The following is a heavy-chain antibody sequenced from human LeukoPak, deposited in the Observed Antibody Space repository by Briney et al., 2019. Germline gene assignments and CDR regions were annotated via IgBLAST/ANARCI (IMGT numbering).Heavy chain of an antibody. CDR2: INLSGGST. J-gene: IGHJ4*02. Sequence: GASVKVSCKASGYTFTSYYMHWVRQAPGQGLEWMGIINLSGGSTSYAQKFQGRVTMTRDTSTSTVYMELSSLRSEDTAVYYCARGDVDYDSSGYYYVYWGQGTLVTVSS. D-gene: IGHD3-22*01. V-gene: IGHV1-46*01. CDR3: ARGDVDYDSSGYYYVY. CDR1: GYTFTSYY.